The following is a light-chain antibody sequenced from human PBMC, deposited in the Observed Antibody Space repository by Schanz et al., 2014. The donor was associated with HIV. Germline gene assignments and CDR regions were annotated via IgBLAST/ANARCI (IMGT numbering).Light chain of an antibody. CDR3: QSYDSGLSGIL. J-gene: IGLJ2*01. Sequence: QSALTQPASVSGSPGQSIAISCTGTNSDIGAYNYVSWYQQHPDKAPKLIIYDVNNRPSGVPDRFSGSKSGNTASLTVSGLQAEDEADYYCQSYDSGLSGILFGGGTKLTVL. V-gene: IGLV2-14*03. CDR2: DVN. CDR1: NSDIGAYNY.